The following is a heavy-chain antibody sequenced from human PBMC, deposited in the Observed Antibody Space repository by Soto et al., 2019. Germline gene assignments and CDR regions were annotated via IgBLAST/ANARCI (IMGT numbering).Heavy chain of an antibody. D-gene: IGHD5-18*01. J-gene: IGHJ6*02. V-gene: IGHV1-69*01. CDR3: ARASTDTAMVTGYYYGMDV. Sequence: QVQLVQSGTEVKKPGSSVKVSCKASGGTFSSYAISWMRQAPGQGLKWMGGIIPIFGTANYAQKFQGRVTITADESTSTAYMELSSLRSEDTAVYYCARASTDTAMVTGYYYGMDVWGQGTTVTVSS. CDR1: GGTFSSYA. CDR2: IIPIFGTA.